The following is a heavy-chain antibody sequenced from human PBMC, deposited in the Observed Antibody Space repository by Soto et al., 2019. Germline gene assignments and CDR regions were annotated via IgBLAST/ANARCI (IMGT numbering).Heavy chain of an antibody. Sequence: ASVKVSCKASGYTFTSYGISWVRQAPGQGLEWMGWISAYNGNTNYAQKLQGRVTMTTDTSTSTAYMELRSLRSDDTAVYYCARDIKSLLTLQQLVLGSYYYYGMDVWGQGTTVTVSS. CDR2: ISAYNGNT. V-gene: IGHV1-18*01. CDR1: GYTFTSYG. J-gene: IGHJ6*02. CDR3: ARDIKSLLTLQQLVLGSYYYYGMDV. D-gene: IGHD6-13*01.